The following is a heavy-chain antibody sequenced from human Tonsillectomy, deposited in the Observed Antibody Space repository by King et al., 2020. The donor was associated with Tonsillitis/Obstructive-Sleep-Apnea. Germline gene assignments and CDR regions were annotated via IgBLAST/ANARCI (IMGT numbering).Heavy chain of an antibody. CDR3: AMGVGCSGGSCYPTYYYMDV. D-gene: IGHD2-15*01. J-gene: IGHJ6*03. V-gene: IGHV4-61*01. Sequence: VQLQESGPGLVKPSETLSLTCTVSGGSVSSGRYYWSWIRQPPGKGLEWIGYIYYSGSSNYNPSLKSRVTISVDTSKNQFSLTLGSVTAADTAVYYCAMGVGCSGGSCYPTYYYMDVWGKGTTVTVSS. CDR2: IYYSGSS. CDR1: GGSVSSGRYY.